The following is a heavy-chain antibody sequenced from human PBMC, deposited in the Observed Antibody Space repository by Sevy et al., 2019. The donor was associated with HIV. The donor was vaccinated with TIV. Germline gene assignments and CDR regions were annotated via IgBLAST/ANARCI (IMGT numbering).Heavy chain of an antibody. Sequence: ASVKVSCKVSGYTLTELSMHWVRQAPGKGLEWMGGFDPEDGETIYAQKFQGRVTMTEDTSRDTAYMELSSLRSEDTAVYYCATDPRTAAAGTHFDYWGQGTLVTVSS. V-gene: IGHV1-24*01. CDR2: FDPEDGET. J-gene: IGHJ4*02. CDR1: GYTLTELS. CDR3: ATDPRTAAAGTHFDY. D-gene: IGHD6-13*01.